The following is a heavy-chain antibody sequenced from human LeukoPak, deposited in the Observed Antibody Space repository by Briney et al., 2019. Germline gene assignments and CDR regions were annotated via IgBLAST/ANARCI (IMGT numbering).Heavy chain of an antibody. D-gene: IGHD3-10*01. J-gene: IGHJ4*02. CDR3: ARLNSPYYYGSGSSFNYYFDY. CDR1: GYSFTNYW. CDR2: IYPGDSVT. Sequence: GESLKISCKGSGYSFTNYWIAWVRQMPGKGLEWMGIIYPGDSVTRYSPSFQGQVTISADKSINTAYLQWSSLKASDTAMYYCARLNSPYYYGSGSSFNYYFDYWGQGTLVTVSS. V-gene: IGHV5-51*01.